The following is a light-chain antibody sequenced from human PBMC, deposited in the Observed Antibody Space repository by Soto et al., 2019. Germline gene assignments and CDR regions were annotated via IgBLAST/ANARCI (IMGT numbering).Light chain of an antibody. CDR3: QHYGSSPANS. CDR1: QSVKSTY. J-gene: IGKJ2*01. CDR2: GAS. Sequence: ELVLTQSPGTLSLSPGERATLSCRASQSVKSTYLAWYQKKPGQAPRLLIYGASSRATDIPDRFSGSGSGTDFTLTISRLEAEDFAVYYCQHYGSSPANSFGQGTKSQIK. V-gene: IGKV3-20*01.